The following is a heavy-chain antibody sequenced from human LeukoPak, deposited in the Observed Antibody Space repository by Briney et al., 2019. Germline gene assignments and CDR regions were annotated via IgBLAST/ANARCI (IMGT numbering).Heavy chain of an antibody. D-gene: IGHD5-18*01. CDR1: GGSFSGYY. J-gene: IGHJ4*02. V-gene: IGHV3-53*01. CDR3: ASKSRIQLWFPFDY. CDR2: IYSGGST. Sequence: ETLSLTCAVYGGSFSGYYWSWVRQAPGKGPECVSVIYSGGSTYYADSVKGRFTISRDNSKNTLYLQMNSLRPEDTAVYYCASKSRIQLWFPFDYWGQGTLVTVSS.